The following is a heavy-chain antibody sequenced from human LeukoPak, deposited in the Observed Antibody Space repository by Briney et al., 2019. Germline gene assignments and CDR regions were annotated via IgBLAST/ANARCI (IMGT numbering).Heavy chain of an antibody. J-gene: IGHJ4*02. V-gene: IGHV4-38-2*02. CDR2: IYHSGST. D-gene: IGHD2-8*01. Sequence: SETLSLTCTVSGYSISSGYHWGWIRQPPGKGLEWIGSIYHSGSTYYNPSLKSRVTISVDTSKNQFSLKLSSVTAADTAVYYCARDRDGYFDYWGQGTLVTVSS. CDR3: ARDRDGYFDY. CDR1: GYSISSGYH.